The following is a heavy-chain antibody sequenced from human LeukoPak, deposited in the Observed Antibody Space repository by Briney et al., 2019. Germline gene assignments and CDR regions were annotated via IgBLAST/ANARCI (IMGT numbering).Heavy chain of an antibody. CDR1: GFTFSTYS. CDR2: ISGSGGST. Sequence: PGGSLRLSCAASGFTFSTYSMSWVRQAPGKGLEWVSAISGSGGSTYYADSVKGRFTISRDNSKNTLYLQMNSLRAEDTAVYYCAKDQSSGWYGGYWGQGTLVTVSS. J-gene: IGHJ4*02. V-gene: IGHV3-23*01. D-gene: IGHD6-19*01. CDR3: AKDQSSGWYGGY.